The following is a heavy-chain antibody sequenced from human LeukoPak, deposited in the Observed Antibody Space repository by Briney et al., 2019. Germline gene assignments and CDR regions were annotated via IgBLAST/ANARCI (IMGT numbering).Heavy chain of an antibody. V-gene: IGHV1-3*04. Sequence: ASVKVACKTSGYTFSNYGMHWVRLAPRQSLEWMGWINTGNGNTKSSQKFQDRVTLTRDTSASTAYMELNSLSSEDTAVYYCARVPLDDASRHYYPHWGQGTLVTVSS. CDR2: INTGNGNT. D-gene: IGHD3-10*01. J-gene: IGHJ1*01. CDR1: GYTFSNYG. CDR3: ARVPLDDASRHYYPH.